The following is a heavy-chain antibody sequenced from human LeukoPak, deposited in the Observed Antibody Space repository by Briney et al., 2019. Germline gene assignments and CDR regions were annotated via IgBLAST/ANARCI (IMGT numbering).Heavy chain of an antibody. CDR1: GFTFSSYS. D-gene: IGHD3-16*02. CDR3: AKDNLSMDY. V-gene: IGHV3-30*02. Sequence: GGSLRLSCAASGFTFSSYSMNWVRQAPGKGLKWVAFVRDDGSDKYYADSVKGRFTISRDNSKNTLYLQMNSLRTEDTAVYYCAKDNLSMDYWGQGTLVTVSS. CDR2: VRDDGSDK. J-gene: IGHJ4*02.